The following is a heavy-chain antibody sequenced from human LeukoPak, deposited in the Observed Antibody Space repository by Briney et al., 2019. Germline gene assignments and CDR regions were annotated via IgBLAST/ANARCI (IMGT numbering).Heavy chain of an antibody. CDR2: IYYTGSV. CDR3: ARDHSYYFGSQTSTLDV. J-gene: IGHJ6*02. Sequence: LQTLSLTCTISGASISTGGFYWTWIRQPPGEGLEWIGYIYYTGSVDYNASLKSRLTISLDTSKNRFSLKLNSVTAADTAVYYCARDHSYYFGSQTSTLDVWGQGTAVTVSS. CDR1: GASISTGGFY. D-gene: IGHD3-10*01. V-gene: IGHV4-31*03.